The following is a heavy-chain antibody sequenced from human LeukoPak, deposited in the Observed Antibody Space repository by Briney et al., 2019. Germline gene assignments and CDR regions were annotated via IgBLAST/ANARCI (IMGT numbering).Heavy chain of an antibody. CDR2: INHSGST. Sequence: SETLSLTCAVYGGSFSGYYWSWIRQPPGKGLEWIGEINHSGSTNYNPSLKSRVTISVDTSKNQFSLKLSSVTAADTAVYYCARGRGSGSYYPNWFDSWGQGTLVTVSS. CDR1: GGSFSGYY. V-gene: IGHV4-34*01. J-gene: IGHJ5*01. CDR3: ARGRGSGSYYPNWFDS. D-gene: IGHD1-26*01.